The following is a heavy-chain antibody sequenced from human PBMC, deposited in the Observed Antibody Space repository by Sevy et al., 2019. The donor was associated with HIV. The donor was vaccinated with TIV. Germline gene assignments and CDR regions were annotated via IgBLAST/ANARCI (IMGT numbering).Heavy chain of an antibody. V-gene: IGHV3-23*01. D-gene: IGHD3-22*01. CDR1: GFTFSSYA. CDR3: AKGGLTDYYDSSGYPTLFDY. CDR2: ISGSGGST. J-gene: IGHJ4*02. Sequence: GGSLRLSCAASGFTFSSYAMSWVRQAPGKGLEWVSAISGSGGSTYYADAAKGRFNISRDNSKNTLYLHMNSLRAEDTAVYYCAKGGLTDYYDSSGYPTLFDYWGQGTLVTVSS.